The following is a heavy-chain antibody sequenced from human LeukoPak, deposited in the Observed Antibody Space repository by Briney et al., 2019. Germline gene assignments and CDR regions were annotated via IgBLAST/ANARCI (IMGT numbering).Heavy chain of an antibody. V-gene: IGHV1-18*04. J-gene: IGHJ4*02. CDR2: ISAYNGNT. D-gene: IGHD5-12*01. CDR1: GYTFTSYG. Sequence: GASVKVSCKASGYTFTSYGIGWVRQAPGQGLEWMGWISAYNGNTNYAQKLQGRVTMTTDTSTSTAYMELRSLRSDDTAVYYCATLVSGYDPFDYWGQGTLVTVSS. CDR3: ATLVSGYDPFDY.